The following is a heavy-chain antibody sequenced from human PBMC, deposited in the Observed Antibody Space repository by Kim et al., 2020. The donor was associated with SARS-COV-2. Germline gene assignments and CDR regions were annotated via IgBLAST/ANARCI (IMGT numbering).Heavy chain of an antibody. D-gene: IGHD3-22*01. CDR3: ARGPYYYDSSGYYYAYYYAMDV. CDR2: IYYSGST. Sequence: SETLSLTCTVSGGSISSSSYYWGWIRQPPGKGLEWIGSIYYSGSTYYNPSLKSRVTISVDTSKNQFPLKLSSVTAADTAVYYCARGPYYYDSSGYYYAYYYAMDVWGQGTTLTVSS. CDR1: GGSISSSSYY. V-gene: IGHV4-39*01. J-gene: IGHJ6*01.